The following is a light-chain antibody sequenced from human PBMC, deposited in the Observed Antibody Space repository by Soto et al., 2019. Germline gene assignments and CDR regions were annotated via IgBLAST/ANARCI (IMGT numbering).Light chain of an antibody. V-gene: IGLV3-21*02. J-gene: IGLJ2*01. CDR3: QVWDSRSDHVV. Sequence: SYELTQPPSVSVAPGQTARITRGGNNIGSKSVHWYQQKPGQAPVLVVYDDSDRPSGIPERFSGSNSGNTATLTISRVEDGDEADYYCQVWDSRSDHVVFGGGTKLTVL. CDR1: NIGSKS. CDR2: DDS.